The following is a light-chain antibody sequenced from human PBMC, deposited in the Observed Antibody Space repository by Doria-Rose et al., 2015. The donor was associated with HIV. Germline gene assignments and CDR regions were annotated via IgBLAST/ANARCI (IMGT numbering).Light chain of an antibody. Sequence: TQSPGTLFLSPWERATLSCRASQRVKSSYLAWYQLKPGQAPMLLLYNASTRATGIPDRFSGSGSGTDFTLTISRLEPEDVAVYYCQQYGTSRGTFGQGTRLEIK. CDR3: QQYGTSRGT. V-gene: IGKV3-20*01. J-gene: IGKJ5*01. CDR2: NAS. CDR1: QRVKSSY.